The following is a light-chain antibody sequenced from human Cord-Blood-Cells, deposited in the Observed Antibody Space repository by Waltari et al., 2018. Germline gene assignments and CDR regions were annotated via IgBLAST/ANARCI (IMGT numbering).Light chain of an antibody. V-gene: IGKV3-11*01. J-gene: IGKJ4*01. CDR2: DAS. CDR1: QSVSSY. CDR3: QQRSNWPPLT. Sequence: EIVSTQSPATLSLSPGKRATLSCRASQSVSSYLAWYQQKPGQAPRLLIYDASNRATDIPVRFSGSGSVTDFTLTISSLEPEDFAVYFCQQRSNWPPLTFGGGTKVEIK.